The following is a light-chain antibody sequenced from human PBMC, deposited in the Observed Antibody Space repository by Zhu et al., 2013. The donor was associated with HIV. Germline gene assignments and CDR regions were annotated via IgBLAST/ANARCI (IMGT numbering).Light chain of an antibody. CDR2: GVS. Sequence: EIVLTQSPGTLSLSPGERATLSCRASQSVYSNYLAWYQQKPGQAPRLLIYGVSTRATGIPDRFSGSGSGTNFTLTISRLEPEDFAVYYCQQYDNSPFTFGPGTKVDIK. CDR3: QQYDNSPFT. J-gene: IGKJ3*01. CDR1: QSVYSNY. V-gene: IGKV3-20*01.